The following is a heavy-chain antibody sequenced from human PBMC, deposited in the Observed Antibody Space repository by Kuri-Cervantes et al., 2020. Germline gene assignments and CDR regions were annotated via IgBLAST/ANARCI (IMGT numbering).Heavy chain of an antibody. D-gene: IGHD6-13*01. CDR1: GFTFSSYW. CDR2: IKQDGSGK. Sequence: LSLTCAASGFTFSSYWMSWVRQAPGKGLEWVANIKQDGSGKYYVDSVKGRFTISRDNAKNSLYLQMNSLRAEDTAFYYCAKDRGMAAENIDYWGQGTLVTVSS. J-gene: IGHJ4*02. V-gene: IGHV3-7*03. CDR3: AKDRGMAAENIDY.